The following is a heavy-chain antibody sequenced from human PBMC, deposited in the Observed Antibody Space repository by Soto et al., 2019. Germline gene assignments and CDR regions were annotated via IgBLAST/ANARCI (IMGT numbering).Heavy chain of an antibody. J-gene: IGHJ4*02. CDR2: IWYDGSNK. D-gene: IGHD2-15*01. CDR3: ARDLRSKTLLQTVAAIELGLDY. Sequence: GGSLRLSCAASGFTFSSYGMHWVRQAPGKGLEWVAVIWYDGSNKYYADSVKGRFTISRDNSKNTLYLQMNSLRAEDTAVYYCARDLRSKTLLQTVAAIELGLDYWGQGTLVTVSS. V-gene: IGHV3-33*01. CDR1: GFTFSSYG.